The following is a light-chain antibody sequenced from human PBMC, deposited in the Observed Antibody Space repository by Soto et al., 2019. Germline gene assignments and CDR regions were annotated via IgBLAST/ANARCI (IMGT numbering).Light chain of an antibody. J-gene: IGKJ5*01. Sequence: IVMTQSPATLSVTPWERAKLYCRASQSVSSNLAWYQQKPGQAPRLLIYGASTRATGIPARFSGSGSGTEFTLTISSLQSEDFAVYYCQQYNNWPSPITFAQRARLEI. V-gene: IGKV3-15*01. CDR2: GAS. CDR1: QSVSSN. CDR3: QQYNNWPSPIT.